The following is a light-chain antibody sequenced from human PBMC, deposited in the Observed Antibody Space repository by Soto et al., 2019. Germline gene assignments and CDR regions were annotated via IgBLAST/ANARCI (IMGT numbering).Light chain of an antibody. J-gene: IGKJ1*01. CDR3: QQYGSSPKT. V-gene: IGKV3-20*01. Sequence: IVCTQSADTLTLSPGERATLSCRAGQSVSSNYLAWYQQKPGQAPRLLIFGASSRATGIPDRFSGSGSGTDFTLTISRLEPEDFAVYYCQQYGSSPKTFGQGTKVDIK. CDR1: QSVSSNY. CDR2: GAS.